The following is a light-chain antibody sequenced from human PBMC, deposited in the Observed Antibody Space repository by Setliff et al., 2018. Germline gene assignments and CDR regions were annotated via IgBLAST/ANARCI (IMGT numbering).Light chain of an antibody. CDR3: SSYAGNYIYV. Sequence: QSALTQPASVSGSLGQSITISCIGTSSDIGGTNYVSWYQQFPGEAPQLIIYAASDRPSGVSHRFSGSKSGNTASLTVSGLQAEDEADYYCSSYAGNYIYVFGTGTKV. V-gene: IGLV2-14*03. J-gene: IGLJ1*01. CDR2: AAS. CDR1: SSDIGGTNY.